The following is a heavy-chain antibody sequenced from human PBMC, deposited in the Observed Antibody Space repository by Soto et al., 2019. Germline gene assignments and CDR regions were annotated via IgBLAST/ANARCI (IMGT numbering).Heavy chain of an antibody. CDR2: INQDGGGT. J-gene: IGHJ4*02. D-gene: IGHD6-19*01. CDR1: GFTFITSF. V-gene: IGHV3-7*03. CDR3: ARYFRGSGGYVFDY. Sequence: EVQLVESGGGLVQPGGSLRLSCVASGFTFITSFMGWVRQAPGKGLEWVANINQDGGGTYYVDSVKGRFTISRDNAKDSLYLKMNSLRGEDTAVYYCARYFRGSGGYVFDYWGQGTLVTVSS.